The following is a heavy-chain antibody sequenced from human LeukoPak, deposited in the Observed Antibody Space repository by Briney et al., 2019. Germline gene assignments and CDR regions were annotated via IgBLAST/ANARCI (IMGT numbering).Heavy chain of an antibody. V-gene: IGHV3-30*04. D-gene: IGHD2-2*02. CDR1: GFTFSSYA. Sequence: PGRSLRLSCAASGFTFSSYAMHWVRQAPGKGLEWVVVISYDGSNKYYADSVKGRFTISRDNSKNILYLQMNSLRAEDTAVYYCARSLPCARGGTSCYRRPFDYWGQGTLVTVSS. CDR2: ISYDGSNK. J-gene: IGHJ4*02. CDR3: ARSLPCARGGTSCYRRPFDY.